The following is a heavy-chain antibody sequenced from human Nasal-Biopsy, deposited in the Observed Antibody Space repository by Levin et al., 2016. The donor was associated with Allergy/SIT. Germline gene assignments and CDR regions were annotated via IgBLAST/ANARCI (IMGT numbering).Heavy chain of an antibody. CDR1: GFTFSSFS. CDR2: ISPTSTYI. D-gene: IGHD6-13*01. CDR3: ARGTGNTWCLGY. Sequence: GGSLRLSCGVSGFTFSSFSMNWVRQAPGKGLEWVSSISPTSTYIYYEDSLKGRFTISRDNAKNSLYLQMNGLRPEDTAVYYCARGTGNTWCLGYFGQGTLVTVSS. J-gene: IGHJ4*02. V-gene: IGHV3-21*01.